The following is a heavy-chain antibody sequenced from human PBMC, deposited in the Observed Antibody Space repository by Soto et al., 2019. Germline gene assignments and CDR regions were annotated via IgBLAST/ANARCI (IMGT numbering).Heavy chain of an antibody. Sequence: PGGSLRLSCAASGFTFSSYGMHWVRQAPGKGLEWVAVIWYDGSNKYYADSVKGRFTISRDNSKNTLYLQMNSLRAEDTAVYYCARDPGPRGYYDSSGYWFDYWGQGTLVTVSS. CDR2: IWYDGSNK. V-gene: IGHV3-33*01. D-gene: IGHD3-22*01. CDR3: ARDPGPRGYYDSSGYWFDY. J-gene: IGHJ4*02. CDR1: GFTFSSYG.